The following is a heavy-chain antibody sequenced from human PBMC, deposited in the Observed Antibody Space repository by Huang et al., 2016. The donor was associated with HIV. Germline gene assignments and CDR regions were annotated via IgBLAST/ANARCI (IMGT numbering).Heavy chain of an antibody. CDR1: GDSINSNTFY. D-gene: IGHD3-3*01. Sequence: LQESGPGLVGPSETLSLTCAVSGDSINSNTFYWGWIRRPPGKALEWIGSIYYSGTTYYKPALKRRARIAVDAFKNRIFLHLRSVTAADTGVYYCARTGVAVSDDPEYFQHWGQGALVTIS. V-gene: IGHV4-39*02. CDR2: IYYSGTT. J-gene: IGHJ1*01. CDR3: ARTGVAVSDDPEYFQH.